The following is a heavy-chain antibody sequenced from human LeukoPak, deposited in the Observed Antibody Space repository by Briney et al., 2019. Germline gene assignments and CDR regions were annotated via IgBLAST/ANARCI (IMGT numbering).Heavy chain of an antibody. J-gene: IGHJ4*02. CDR1: GYTFTSYD. V-gene: IGHV1-2*02. CDR3: ARPLLWWPQVGYFDY. Sequence: GASVTVSCKASGYTFTSYDINWVRQAPGQGLEWMGWINPNSGGTNYAQNFQGRVTMTRDTSISTAYMELSRLTSDDTAVYYCARPLLWWPQVGYFDYWGQGTLVTVSS. CDR2: INPNSGGT. D-gene: IGHD4/OR15-4a*01.